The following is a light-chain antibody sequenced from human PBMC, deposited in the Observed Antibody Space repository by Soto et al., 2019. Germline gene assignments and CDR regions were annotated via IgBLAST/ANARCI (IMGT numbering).Light chain of an antibody. CDR3: QQSYSSPLT. V-gene: IGKV1-39*01. J-gene: IGKJ2*01. Sequence: DIQMTQSPSSQSASVGDRVTITCRASQPISTYLNWYQQRPGKALKFLISGTSYLQSGVPARFSGSGSGTDFTLTISSLSHEDFATYFCQQSYSSPLTFGQGTRLEIK. CDR1: QPISTY. CDR2: GTS.